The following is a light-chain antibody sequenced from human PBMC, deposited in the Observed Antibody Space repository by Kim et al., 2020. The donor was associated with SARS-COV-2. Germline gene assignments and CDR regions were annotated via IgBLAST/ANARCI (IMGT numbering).Light chain of an antibody. CDR3: QQYDSSPYT. Sequence: WSPGERATLSCRASQSVSSPYLVWYQQKPGQAPRLLIYAASSRATGIPDRFSGSGSGTDFTLTISRLEPEDFAVYYCQQYDSSPYTFGQGTKLEI. J-gene: IGKJ2*01. CDR1: QSVSSPY. CDR2: AAS. V-gene: IGKV3-20*01.